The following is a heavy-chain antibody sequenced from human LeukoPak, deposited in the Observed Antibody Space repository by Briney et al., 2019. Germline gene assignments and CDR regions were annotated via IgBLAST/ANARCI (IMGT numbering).Heavy chain of an antibody. CDR2: TYYRSKWYN. J-gene: IGHJ4*02. D-gene: IGHD4-11*01. CDR3: ARDSRVSNSLPLDN. V-gene: IGHV6-1*01. Sequence: SQTLSLTCALSGDSVSSNSIAWNWIRQSPSRGLEWLGRTYYRSKWYNDYALSVKSRITINPDTSKNQLSLQLTSVSPEDTAVCYCARDSRVSNSLPLDNWGQGTLVTVSS. CDR1: GDSVSSNSIA.